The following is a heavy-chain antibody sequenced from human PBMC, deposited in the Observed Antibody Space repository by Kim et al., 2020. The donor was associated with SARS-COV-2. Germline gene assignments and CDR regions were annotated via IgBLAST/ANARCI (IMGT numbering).Heavy chain of an antibody. V-gene: IGHV1-24*01. CDR1: GNTLTELS. J-gene: IGHJ6*02. CDR2: FDPEDGET. Sequence: ASVKVSCKVSGNTLTELSIHWARQAPGKGLEWMGGFDPEDGETTYSQKFQGRVTMTEDTSTDTAYMEVISLRSDDTAVYYCSSDRPSLRYFEWSSIGRGYYYYGMDVWGQGSTVTVS. CDR3: SSDRPSLRYFEWSSIGRGYYYYGMDV. D-gene: IGHD3-9*01.